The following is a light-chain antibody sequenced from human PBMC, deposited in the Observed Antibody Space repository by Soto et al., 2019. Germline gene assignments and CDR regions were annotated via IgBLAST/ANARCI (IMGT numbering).Light chain of an antibody. V-gene: IGKV1-8*01. CDR3: QQYYSYPRT. J-gene: IGKJ1*01. Sequence: IKMTPSPYFVSASIGDRVTITCRASQGISSYLAWYQQKPGKAPKLLIYAASTLQSGVPSRFSGSGSGTDFTLTISCLQSEDFATYYCQQYYSYPRTFGQGTKVDIK. CDR2: AAS. CDR1: QGISSY.